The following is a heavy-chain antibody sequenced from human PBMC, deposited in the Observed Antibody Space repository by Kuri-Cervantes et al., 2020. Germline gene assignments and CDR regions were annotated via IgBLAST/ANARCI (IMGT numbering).Heavy chain of an antibody. CDR1: GGSISSYY. Sequence: SETLSLTCTVSGGSISSYYWNWIRQPPGKGLEWIGYVYNSGSTKYNPSPRSRVTMSVDTSNNQFSLRLTSVTAADTAVYYCASFGAAAGFDYWGQGTLVTVSS. V-gene: IGHV4-59*01. D-gene: IGHD6-13*01. J-gene: IGHJ4*02. CDR2: VYNSGST. CDR3: ASFGAAAGFDY.